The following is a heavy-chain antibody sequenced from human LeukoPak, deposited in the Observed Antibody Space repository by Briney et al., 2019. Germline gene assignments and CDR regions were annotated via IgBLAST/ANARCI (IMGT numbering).Heavy chain of an antibody. CDR1: GFTFSSYE. CDR3: ANILYSYGLGRDY. V-gene: IGHV3-48*03. D-gene: IGHD5-18*01. CDR2: ISSSGSTI. J-gene: IGHJ4*02. Sequence: PGGSLRLSCAASGFTFSSYEMNWVRQAPGKGLEWVSYISSSGSTIYCADSVKGRFTISRDNAKNSLYLQMNSLRAEDTAVYYCANILYSYGLGRDYWGQGTLVTVSS.